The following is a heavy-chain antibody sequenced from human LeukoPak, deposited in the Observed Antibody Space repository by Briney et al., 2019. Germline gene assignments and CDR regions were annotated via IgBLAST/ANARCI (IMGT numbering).Heavy chain of an antibody. CDR2: IYYSGST. V-gene: IGHV4-61*01. J-gene: IGHJ4*02. CDR1: GGSVSSGSYY. Sequence: PSETLSLTCTVSGGSVSSGSYYWSWIRQPPGKGLEWIVYIYYSGSTNYNPSLKSRVTISVDTSKNQFSLKLSSVTAADTAVYYCASARYYDSSGYYFIDYWGQGTLVTVSS. CDR3: ASARYYDSSGYYFIDY. D-gene: IGHD3-22*01.